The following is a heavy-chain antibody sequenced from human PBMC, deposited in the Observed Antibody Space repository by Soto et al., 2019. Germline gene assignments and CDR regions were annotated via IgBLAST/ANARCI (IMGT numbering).Heavy chain of an antibody. D-gene: IGHD3-10*01. Sequence: SETLSLTCTVSGGSISSGGYYWSWIRQPPGKGLEWIGEINHSGSTNYNPSLKSRVTISVDTSKNQFSLKLSSVTAADTAVYYCARGLYGSGSYHDAFDIWGQGTMVTVSS. V-gene: IGHV4-39*07. CDR1: GGSISSGGYY. J-gene: IGHJ3*02. CDR2: INHSGST. CDR3: ARGLYGSGSYHDAFDI.